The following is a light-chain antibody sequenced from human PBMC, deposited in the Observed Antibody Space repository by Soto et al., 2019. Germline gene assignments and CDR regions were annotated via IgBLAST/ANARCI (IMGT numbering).Light chain of an antibody. CDR1: SSDVGGYNY. CDR3: SSYAGSNIFYV. V-gene: IGLV2-8*01. Sequence: QSALTQRPAASGSPGQSVTISCTGTSSDVGGYNYVSWYQQQPGKAPKLIIYEVTKRPSGVPDRFSGSKSGNTASLTVSGLQAEDEADYYCSSYAGSNIFYVFGTGTKVTVL. J-gene: IGLJ1*01. CDR2: EVT.